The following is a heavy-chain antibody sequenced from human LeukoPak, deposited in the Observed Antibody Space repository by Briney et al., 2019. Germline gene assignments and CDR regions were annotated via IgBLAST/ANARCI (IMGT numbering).Heavy chain of an antibody. D-gene: IGHD3-10*01. CDR3: VRSGLVRGVST. Sequence: PSETLSLTRSVSGDSMTNYHWTWIRQPPGKELEWIGSISYSGTTNYNPSLNSRVTMSVDTSKKQFSLRLNSVTAADTAVYYCVRSGLVRGVSTWGQGTLVTVSS. CDR2: ISYSGTT. V-gene: IGHV4-59*01. CDR1: GDSMTNYH. J-gene: IGHJ4*02.